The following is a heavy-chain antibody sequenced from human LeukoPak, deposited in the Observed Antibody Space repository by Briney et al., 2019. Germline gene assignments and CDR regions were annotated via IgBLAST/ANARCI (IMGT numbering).Heavy chain of an antibody. CDR1: GGSISSYY. J-gene: IGHJ4*02. Sequence: SETLSLTCTVSGGSISSYYWSWIRQPAGKGLEWIGRIYTSGSTNYNPSLKSRVTMSVDTSKIQFSLKLSSVTAADTAVYYCAVGIAAGTDDYWGQGTLVTVSS. CDR2: IYTSGST. CDR3: AVGIAAGTDDY. D-gene: IGHD6-13*01. V-gene: IGHV4-4*07.